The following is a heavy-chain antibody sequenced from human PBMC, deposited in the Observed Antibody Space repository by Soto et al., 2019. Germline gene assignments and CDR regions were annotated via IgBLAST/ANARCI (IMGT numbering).Heavy chain of an antibody. Sequence: EVQLVESGGGLIQPGGSLRLSCAASGFIFNTYSMNWVRQAPGKGLEWVSYISGSSQTIFYADSVRGRFTISRDNANNSTSLLMVSLRDEDTAVYYCARTLSWRRGPFDSWGQGTLVTVSS. D-gene: IGHD2-15*01. CDR2: ISGSSQTI. J-gene: IGHJ4*02. CDR1: GFIFNTYS. CDR3: ARTLSWRRGPFDS. V-gene: IGHV3-48*02.